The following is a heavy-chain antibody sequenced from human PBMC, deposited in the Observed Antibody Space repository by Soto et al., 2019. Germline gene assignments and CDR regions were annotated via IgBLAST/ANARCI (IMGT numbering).Heavy chain of an antibody. CDR3: ARLHLLEDAFDI. CDR1: GFTVSSNY. CDR2: IYSGGST. J-gene: IGHJ3*02. V-gene: IGHV3-53*02. D-gene: IGHD1-26*01. Sequence: EVQLVETGGGLIQPGGPLRLSCAASGFTVSSNYMSWVRQAPGKGLEWVSVIYSGGSTYYADSVKGRFTISRDNSKNTLYLQMNSLRAEDTAVYYCARLHLLEDAFDIWGQGTMVTVSS.